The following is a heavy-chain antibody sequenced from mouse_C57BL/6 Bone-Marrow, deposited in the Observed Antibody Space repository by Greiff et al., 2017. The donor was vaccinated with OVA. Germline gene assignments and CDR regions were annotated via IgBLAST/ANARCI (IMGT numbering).Heavy chain of an antibody. J-gene: IGHJ3*01. D-gene: IGHD2-4*01. V-gene: IGHV1-85*01. CDR1: GYTFTSYD. CDR3: AASIYYDYGGAWFAY. CDR2: IYPRDGST. Sequence: VQRVESGPELVKPGASVKLSCKASGYTFTSYDINWVKQRPGQGLEWIGWIYPRDGSTKYNEKFKGKATLTVDTSSSTAYMELHSLTSEDSAVYFCAASIYYDYGGAWFAYWGQGTLVTVSA.